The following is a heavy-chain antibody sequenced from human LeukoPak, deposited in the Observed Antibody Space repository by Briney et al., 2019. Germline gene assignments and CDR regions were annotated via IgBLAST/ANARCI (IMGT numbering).Heavy chain of an antibody. V-gene: IGHV1-2*02. CDR3: ARGYCSGDCFTLFDY. D-gene: IGHD2-21*02. Sequence: ASVKVSCKASGYMFTGYYMHWVRQAPGQGLEWMGWINPNSGGTNYAQKFQGRVTMTRDTSISTAYTELSSLRSDDTAVYYCARGYCSGDCFTLFDYWGQGTLVTVSS. CDR2: INPNSGGT. J-gene: IGHJ4*02. CDR1: GYMFTGYY.